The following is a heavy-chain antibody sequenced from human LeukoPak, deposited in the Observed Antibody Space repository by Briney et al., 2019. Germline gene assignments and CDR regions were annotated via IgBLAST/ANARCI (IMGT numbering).Heavy chain of an antibody. V-gene: IGHV4-39*07. Sequence: PSETLSLTCTVSGGSISSSSYYWGWIRQPPGKGLEWIGSIYYSGSTYYNPSLKSRVTISVDTSKNQFSLKLSSVTAADTAVYYCARSHIAKPPFDYWGQGTLVTVSS. CDR2: IYYSGST. CDR1: GGSISSSSYY. D-gene: IGHD6-13*01. CDR3: ARSHIAKPPFDY. J-gene: IGHJ4*02.